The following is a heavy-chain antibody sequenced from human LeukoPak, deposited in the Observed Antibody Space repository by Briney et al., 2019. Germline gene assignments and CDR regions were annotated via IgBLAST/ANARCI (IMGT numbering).Heavy chain of an antibody. Sequence: GGSLRLSCAASGFTLSSYAMSWVRQAPGKGLEWVSAISGSGGSTYYADSVKGRFTISRDNSKNTLYLQMNSLRAEDTAVYYCARRRVGATGGGFDYWGQGTLVTVSS. D-gene: IGHD1-26*01. CDR2: ISGSGGST. CDR1: GFTLSSYA. J-gene: IGHJ4*02. V-gene: IGHV3-23*01. CDR3: ARRRVGATGGGFDY.